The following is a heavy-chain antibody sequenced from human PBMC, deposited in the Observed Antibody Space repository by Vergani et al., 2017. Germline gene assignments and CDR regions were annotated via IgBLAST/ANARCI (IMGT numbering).Heavy chain of an antibody. CDR3: ATGYCSSTSCFGWNWFDP. CDR2: IYPGDSDT. V-gene: IGHV5-51*03. CDR1: GYSFTSYW. J-gene: IGHJ5*02. Sequence: EVQLVQSGAEVKKPGESLKISCTGSGYSFTSYWIGWVRQMSGKGLEWMGIIYPGDSDTRYSPSFQGQVTISADKSISTAYLQWSSLKASDTAMYYCATGYCSSTSCFGWNWFDPWGQGTLVTVSS. D-gene: IGHD2-2*01.